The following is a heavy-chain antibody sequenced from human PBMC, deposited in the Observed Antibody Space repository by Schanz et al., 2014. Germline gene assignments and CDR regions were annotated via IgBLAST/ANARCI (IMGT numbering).Heavy chain of an antibody. D-gene: IGHD6-6*01. Sequence: QVVLMESGGVVVRPGRSVRLSCVASGFTFRSYGMHWVRQAPGKGLEWVAHISFDGGKTYYADSVKGRFTISRDNTKNTLFLQMNNLRPEDTAMYFCARVGRDYISSSVLDSLHYWGQGSLVTVS. V-gene: IGHV3-30*04. CDR3: ARVGRDYISSSVLDSLHY. J-gene: IGHJ4*02. CDR2: ISFDGGKT. CDR1: GFTFRSYG.